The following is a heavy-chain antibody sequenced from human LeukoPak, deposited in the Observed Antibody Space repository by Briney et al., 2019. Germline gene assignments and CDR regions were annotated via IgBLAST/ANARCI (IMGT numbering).Heavy chain of an antibody. J-gene: IGHJ4*02. V-gene: IGHV4-30-4*01. CDR1: GGSISSGDYY. Sequence: SETLSLTCTVSGGSISSGDYYWSWIRQPPGKGLEWIGYIYYSGSTYYNPSLKSRVTISVDTSKNQFSLKLSSVTAADTAVYYCARANYYHSSGVDYWGQGTLVTVSS. D-gene: IGHD3-22*01. CDR3: ARANYYHSSGVDY. CDR2: IYYSGST.